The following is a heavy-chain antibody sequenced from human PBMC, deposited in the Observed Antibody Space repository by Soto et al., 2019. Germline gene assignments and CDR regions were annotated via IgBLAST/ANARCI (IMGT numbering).Heavy chain of an antibody. D-gene: IGHD1-26*01. CDR2: IIPVLGIA. Sequence: QVHLVQSGAEVKQPGSSVKVSCKASGGTFSTYTITWLRQAPGQGPEWMGRIIPVLGIANYAQKFQGRITITADKPTSTAHKTINTLRSEDTAVFYCAIPDQPNIAPGRDLFDYWRQGTLVTVSP. CDR3: AIPDQPNIAPGRDLFDY. V-gene: IGHV1-69*02. J-gene: IGHJ4*02. CDR1: GGTFSTYT.